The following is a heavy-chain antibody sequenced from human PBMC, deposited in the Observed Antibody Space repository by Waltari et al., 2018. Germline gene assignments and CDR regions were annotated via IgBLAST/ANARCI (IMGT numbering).Heavy chain of an antibody. CDR3: ARGDDMITFGGVIAY. CDR2: ISSSSSTI. V-gene: IGHV3-48*01. CDR1: GFTFSSYS. Sequence: EVQLVESGGGLVQPGGSLRLSCAASGFTFSSYSMNWVRQAPGKGLEGVSYISSSSSTIYYADSVKGRFTISRDNAKNSLYLQMNSLRAEDTAVYYCARGDDMITFGGVIAYWGQGTLVTVSS. J-gene: IGHJ4*02. D-gene: IGHD3-16*01.